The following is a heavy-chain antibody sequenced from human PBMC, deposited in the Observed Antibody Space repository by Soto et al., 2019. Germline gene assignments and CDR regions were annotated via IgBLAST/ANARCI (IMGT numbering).Heavy chain of an antibody. CDR3: VRQFSYYYYGMDV. CDR1: GGAISSYY. J-gene: IGHJ6*02. V-gene: IGHV4-59*08. CDR2: IYYSGST. Sequence: QVKLQESGPGLVKPSETLSLTCTVSGGAISSYYWSWIRQPPGKGLEWIGYIYYSGSTNYNPSLKSRVTISVDTSKNQSSLKLSSVTAADTAVYYCVRQFSYYYYGMDVWGQGSTVTVSS.